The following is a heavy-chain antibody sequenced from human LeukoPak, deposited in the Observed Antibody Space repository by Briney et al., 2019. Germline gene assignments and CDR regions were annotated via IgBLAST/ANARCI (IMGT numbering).Heavy chain of an antibody. CDR2: INHSGST. Sequence: PSETLSLTCAVYGGSFSGYYWSWIRQPPGKGLEWIGEINHSGSTNYNPSLKSRVTISVDTSKNQFSLKLSSVTAADTAVYYCARGGGYYGSGSYYRYYYYYYMDVWGKGTTVTVSS. CDR3: ARGGGYYGSGSYYRYYYYYYMDV. D-gene: IGHD3-10*01. CDR1: GGSFSGYY. J-gene: IGHJ6*03. V-gene: IGHV4-34*01.